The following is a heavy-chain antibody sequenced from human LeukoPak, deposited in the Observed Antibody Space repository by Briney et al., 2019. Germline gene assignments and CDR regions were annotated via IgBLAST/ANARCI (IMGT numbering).Heavy chain of an antibody. D-gene: IGHD3-10*01. Sequence: SVKVSCKASGGTFSSYAISWVRQAPGQGLEWMGGIIPIFGTANYAQKFQGRVTMTEDTSTDTAYMELSSLRSEDTAVYYCATNAPPRGAFDIWGQGTMVTVSS. CDR2: IIPIFGTA. CDR1: GGTFSSYA. CDR3: ATNAPPRGAFDI. J-gene: IGHJ3*02. V-gene: IGHV1-69*06.